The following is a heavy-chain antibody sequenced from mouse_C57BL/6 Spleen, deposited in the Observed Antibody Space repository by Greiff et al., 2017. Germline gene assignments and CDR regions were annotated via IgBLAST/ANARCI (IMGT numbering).Heavy chain of an antibody. CDR1: GYAFSSSW. CDR2: IYPGDGDT. CDR3: AREDYYGSSDY. J-gene: IGHJ2*01. Sequence: VKLQESGPELVKPGASVKISCKASGYAFSSSWMNWVKQRPGKGLEWIGRIYPGDGDTNYNGKFKGKATLTADKSSSTAYMQLSSLTSEDSAVYFCAREDYYGSSDYWGQGTTLTVSS. D-gene: IGHD1-1*01. V-gene: IGHV1-82*01.